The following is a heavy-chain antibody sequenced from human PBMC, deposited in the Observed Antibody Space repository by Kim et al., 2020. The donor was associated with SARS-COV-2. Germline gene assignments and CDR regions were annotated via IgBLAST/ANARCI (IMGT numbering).Heavy chain of an antibody. V-gene: IGHV3-23*01. D-gene: IGHD2-21*02. Sequence: GGSLRLSCAASGFMFSDYAMTWVRQAPGKGLEWVAVISGSGGGTKYADSVKGRFTISRDNSKNMLALQMNSLTAQDTAVYYCAKAGYCGSNCYSEIHYYALGVWGPGTAVTVSS. CDR3: AKAGYCGSNCYSEIHYYALGV. J-gene: IGHJ6*02. CDR1: GFMFSDYA. CDR2: ISGSGGGT.